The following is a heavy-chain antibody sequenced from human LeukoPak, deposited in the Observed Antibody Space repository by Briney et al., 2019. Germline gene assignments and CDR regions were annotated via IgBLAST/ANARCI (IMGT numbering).Heavy chain of an antibody. D-gene: IGHD5/OR15-5a*01. V-gene: IGHV1-2*02. CDR1: GYTFTGYY. J-gene: IGHJ4*02. CDR3: AREDTVSEGDFDY. Sequence: ASVKVSCKASGYTFTGYYMLWVRQAPGQGLEWMGWINPNSGGTNYAQKFQGRVTMTRDTSISTAYMELSRLRSDDTAVYYCAREDTVSEGDFDYWGQGTLVTVSS. CDR2: INPNSGGT.